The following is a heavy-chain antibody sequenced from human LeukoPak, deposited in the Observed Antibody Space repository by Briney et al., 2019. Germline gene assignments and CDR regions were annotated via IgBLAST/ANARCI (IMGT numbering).Heavy chain of an antibody. CDR1: GFTFSSYS. CDR3: ARDITFRDYVGVVLGDAFDI. D-gene: IGHD3-16*01. V-gene: IGHV3-21*01. J-gene: IGHJ3*02. CDR2: ISSSSSYI. Sequence: GGSLRLSCAASGFTFSSYSMNWVRQAPGKGLEWVSSISSSSSYIYYADSVKGRFTISRDNAKNSLYLQMNSLRAEDTAVYYCARDITFRDYVGVVLGDAFDIWGQGTMVTVSS.